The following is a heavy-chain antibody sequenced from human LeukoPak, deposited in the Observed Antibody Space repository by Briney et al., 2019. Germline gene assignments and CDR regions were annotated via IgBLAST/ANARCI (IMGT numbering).Heavy chain of an antibody. CDR1: GGSISSYY. D-gene: IGHD2-2*01. J-gene: IGHJ4*02. Sequence: SETLSLTCTVSGGSISSYYWSWIRQPPGKGLEWIGYIYYSGSTNYNPSLKSRVTISVDTSKNQFSLKLSSVTAADTAVYYCARAVVVVPADLYYFDYWGQRTLVTVSS. V-gene: IGHV4-59*01. CDR2: IYYSGST. CDR3: ARAVVVVPADLYYFDY.